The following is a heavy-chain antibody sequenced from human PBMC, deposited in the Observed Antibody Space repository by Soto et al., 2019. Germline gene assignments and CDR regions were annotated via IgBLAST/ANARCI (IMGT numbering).Heavy chain of an antibody. CDR3: VRTAREGAVAPHWFDR. Sequence: NPSETLSLTCTVSGASIRSTDYYWSWIRQAPGKGLEWIGYVYYTGGTYYNPSLMSRLTISVDTSKNQFSLKLTSVTAAETAVYYCVRTAREGAVAPHWFDRWGQGTQVTVSS. CDR1: GASIRSTDYY. V-gene: IGHV4-30-4*01. D-gene: IGHD2-21*02. J-gene: IGHJ5*02. CDR2: VYYTGGT.